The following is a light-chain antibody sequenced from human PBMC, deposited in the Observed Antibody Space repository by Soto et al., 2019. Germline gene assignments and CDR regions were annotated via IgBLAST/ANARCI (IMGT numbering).Light chain of an antibody. CDR1: QSISSW. V-gene: IGKV1-5*03. CDR3: QQYNDNWT. J-gene: IGKJ1*01. CDR2: KAS. Sequence: DIQMTQSPSTLSASVGDRVTITCRASQSISSWLAWYQQKPGTAPKLLIYKASTLQSGVPSRFSGSGSGTEFTFTISSLQPDDSATYYCQQYNDNWTFGQGNK.